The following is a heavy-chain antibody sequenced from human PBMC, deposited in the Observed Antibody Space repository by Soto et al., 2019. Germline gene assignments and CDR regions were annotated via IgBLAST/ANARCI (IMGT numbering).Heavy chain of an antibody. CDR1: GGSISSGGYS. CDR3: ARAHGSGWGAFDI. V-gene: IGHV4-30-2*01. J-gene: IGHJ3*02. D-gene: IGHD3-10*01. CDR2: IYTSGST. Sequence: QLQLQESGSGLVKPSQTLSLTCAVSGGSISSGGYSWSWIRQPPGKGREWIGYIYTSGSTYYNPSLQSRGTISVDRSKTQCSLKLSSVPAADTAVYYCARAHGSGWGAFDIWGPGTMVTVSS.